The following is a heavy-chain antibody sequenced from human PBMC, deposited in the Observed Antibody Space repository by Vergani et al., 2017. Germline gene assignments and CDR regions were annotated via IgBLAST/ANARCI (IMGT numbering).Heavy chain of an antibody. CDR1: GFTFSSAW. CDR3: TTDNQQSSLGHCSVTNCYGGVLDI. V-gene: IGHV3-15*01. Sequence: EVQPVESGGGLVKPGGSLRLSCTTSGFTFSSAWMSWVRQAPGKGLEWVARIRPKTDGETTDYAAPVQGRFTISRDDSKNTLYLQMNSLKTEDTAVYYCTTDNQQSSLGHCSVTNCYGGVLDIWCQGTVVTVSS. CDR2: IRPKTDGETT. J-gene: IGHJ3*02. D-gene: IGHD2-15*01.